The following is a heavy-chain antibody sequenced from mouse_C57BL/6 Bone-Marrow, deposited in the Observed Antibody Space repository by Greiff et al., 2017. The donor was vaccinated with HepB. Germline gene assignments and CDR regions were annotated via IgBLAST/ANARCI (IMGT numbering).Heavy chain of an antibody. V-gene: IGHV14-4*01. CDR1: GFNIKDDY. D-gene: IGHD1-1*01. CDR3: TSLLGFAY. Sequence: VQLQQSGAELVRPGASVKLSCTASGFNIKDDYMHWVKQRPEHGLEWIGWIDPENGDTEYASKFQGKATITADTSSNTAYLQLSSLTSEDTAVYYCTSLLGFAYWGQGTLVTVSA. CDR2: IDPENGDT. J-gene: IGHJ3*01.